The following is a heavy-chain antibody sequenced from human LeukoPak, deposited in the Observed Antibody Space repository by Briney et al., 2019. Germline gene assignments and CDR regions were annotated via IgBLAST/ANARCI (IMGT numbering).Heavy chain of an antibody. D-gene: IGHD6-19*01. J-gene: IGHJ4*02. V-gene: IGHV4-61*02. CDR3: ARAHRETVAGTV. CDR2: IYTSGST. CDR1: GGSISSGSYY. Sequence: SETLSLTCTVSGGSISSGSYYWSWIRQPAGKGLEWIGRIYTSGSTNYNPSLKSRVTISVDTSKNQFSLKLSSVTAADTAVYYCARAHRETVAGTVWGQGTLVTVSS.